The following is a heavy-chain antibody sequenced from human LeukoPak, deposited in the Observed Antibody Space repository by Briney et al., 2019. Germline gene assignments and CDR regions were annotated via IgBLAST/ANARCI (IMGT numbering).Heavy chain of an antibody. CDR2: ISSSGSYI. Sequence: GGSLRLSCAASGFTFSSYSMNWLRQAPGKGLEWVSSISSSGSYIYYADSVKGRFTISRDNAKNSLYLQMNSLRAEDTAVYYCARDRGVVATIDYSDYWGQGTLVTVSS. J-gene: IGHJ4*02. CDR1: GFTFSSYS. V-gene: IGHV3-21*01. D-gene: IGHD5-12*01. CDR3: ARDRGVVATIDYSDY.